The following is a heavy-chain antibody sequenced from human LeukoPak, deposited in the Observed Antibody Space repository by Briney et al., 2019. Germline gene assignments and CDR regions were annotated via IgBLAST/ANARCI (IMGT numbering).Heavy chain of an antibody. J-gene: IGHJ6*02. CDR3: AKDLSIAVAGTGPAYYYGMDV. Sequence: GGSLRLSCAASGFTVSSNYMSWVRQAPGKGLEWVSGISWNSGSIGYADSVKGRFTISRDNAKNSLYLQMNSLRAEDTALCYCAKDLSIAVAGTGPAYYYGMDVWGQGTTVTVS. CDR2: ISWNSGSI. CDR1: GFTVSSNY. D-gene: IGHD6-19*01. V-gene: IGHV3-9*01.